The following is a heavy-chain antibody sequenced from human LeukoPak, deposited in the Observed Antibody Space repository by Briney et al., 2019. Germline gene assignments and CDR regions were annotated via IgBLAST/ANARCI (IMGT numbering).Heavy chain of an antibody. Sequence: TGGSLRLSCAVSGFTFSSYGIRWVRQAPGKGLEWVAVISFDGSNKNYEPSVKGLFTISRNHSKSPLLLQMNRMGAEETAVYYCVKGLHVGTTDSYWGQGTLVTVSS. CDR1: GFTFSSYG. V-gene: IGHV3-30*18. CDR3: VKGLHVGTTDSY. J-gene: IGHJ4*02. D-gene: IGHD1-1*01. CDR2: ISFDGSNK.